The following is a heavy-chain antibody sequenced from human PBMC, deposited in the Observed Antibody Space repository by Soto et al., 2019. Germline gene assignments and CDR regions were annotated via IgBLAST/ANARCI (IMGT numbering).Heavy chain of an antibody. V-gene: IGHV4-30-4*01. CDR3: VRETGTRLLLDP. D-gene: IGHD1-7*01. Sequence: LSLTCTVSGGSIRGGDYYWTWIRQPPGKGLEWIGYIYYSGSTYYNPSFKSRLTMSVDRSKNQFSLKLNSVTAADTAVYYCVRETGTRLLLDPSGQGALVTVYS. CDR1: GGSIRGGDYY. CDR2: IYYSGST. J-gene: IGHJ5*02.